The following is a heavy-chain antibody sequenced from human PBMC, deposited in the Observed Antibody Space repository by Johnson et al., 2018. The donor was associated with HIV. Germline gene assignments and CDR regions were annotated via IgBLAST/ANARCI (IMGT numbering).Heavy chain of an antibody. V-gene: IGHV3-74*02. CDR3: ATCSDQVLLGGDVFDI. Sequence: EVQLVESGGGLVQPGGSLRLSCAASGFTFSGYWVYWVRQAPGKGLVWVSRINPDGSSTDYADSVKGRFTISRDNAKNSLYLQMNSLGGEDTAVYYCATCSDQVLLGGDVFDIWGQGTMVTVSS. D-gene: IGHD3-16*01. CDR1: GFTFSGYW. J-gene: IGHJ3*02. CDR2: INPDGSST.